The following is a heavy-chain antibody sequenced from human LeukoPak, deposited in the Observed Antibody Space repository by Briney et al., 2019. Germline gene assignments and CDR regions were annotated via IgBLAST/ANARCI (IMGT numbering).Heavy chain of an antibody. CDR2: ISGYNSKP. Sequence: ASVKVSCKTSGYSFTNYGITWVRQAPGQGLEWMGWISGYNSKPFYAQNFQGRVTMTTDTSTSTVYMEVRSLRSDDTAVYYCARALRYFDPYYFDYWGQGTLVTVSS. V-gene: IGHV1-18*01. D-gene: IGHD3-9*01. CDR1: GYSFTNYG. J-gene: IGHJ4*02. CDR3: ARALRYFDPYYFDY.